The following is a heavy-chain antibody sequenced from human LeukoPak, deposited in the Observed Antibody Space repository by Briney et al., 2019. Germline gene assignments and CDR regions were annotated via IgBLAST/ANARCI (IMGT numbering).Heavy chain of an antibody. V-gene: IGHV3-7*01. J-gene: IGHJ4*02. CDR2: IKQDGSEK. CDR1: GFTFSSYW. D-gene: IGHD3-3*01. Sequence: AGGSLRLSCAASGFTFSSYWMSWVRQAPGKGLEWVANIKQDGSEKYYVDSVKGRFTISRDNAKNSLYLQMNSLRAEDTAVYYCARDDYDFWSGYPALDYWGQGTLVTVSS. CDR3: ARDDYDFWSGYPALDY.